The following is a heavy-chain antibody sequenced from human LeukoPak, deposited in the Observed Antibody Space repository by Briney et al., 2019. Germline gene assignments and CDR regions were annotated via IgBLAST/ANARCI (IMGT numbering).Heavy chain of an antibody. D-gene: IGHD4-11*01. Sequence: PGGSLRLSCAVSGFTFSSYGMHWVRQAPGKGLEWVAVIWYDGSNKYYADSVKGRLTISRDNSKNTLYLQMNSLRAEDTAVYYCAKDLRSYSNFYYFDYWGQGTLVTVSS. V-gene: IGHV3-33*06. CDR3: AKDLRSYSNFYYFDY. CDR2: IWYDGSNK. J-gene: IGHJ4*02. CDR1: GFTFSSYG.